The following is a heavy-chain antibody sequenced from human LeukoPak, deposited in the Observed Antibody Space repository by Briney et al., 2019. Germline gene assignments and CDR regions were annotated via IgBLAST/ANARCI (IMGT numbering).Heavy chain of an antibody. V-gene: IGHV1-18*04. J-gene: IGHJ6*02. CDR2: INTYNANT. D-gene: IGHD4-17*01. CDR1: GYTFTTYG. CDR3: ARDPADHGDLREDAHYYALDV. Sequence: GASVKVSCKASGYTFTTYGISWVRQAPGQGFEWMGWINTYNANTNYAHKFRGRVTMTTDTSTRTVYMEVRSLRSDDTAVYYCARDPADHGDLREDAHYYALDVWGQGTTVTVSS.